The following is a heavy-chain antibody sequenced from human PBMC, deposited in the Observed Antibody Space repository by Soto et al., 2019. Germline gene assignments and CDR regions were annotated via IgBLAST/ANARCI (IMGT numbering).Heavy chain of an antibody. D-gene: IGHD3-10*01. Sequence: GGSLRLSCAASGFTFSSYAMSWVRQAPGKGLEWVSAISGSGGSTYYADSVKGRFTISRDNSKNTLYLQMNSLRAEDTAVYYCANDGYWVRGVIMFYWGQGTLVTVSS. CDR3: ANDGYWVRGVIMFY. J-gene: IGHJ4*02. CDR2: ISGSGGST. CDR1: GFTFSSYA. V-gene: IGHV3-23*01.